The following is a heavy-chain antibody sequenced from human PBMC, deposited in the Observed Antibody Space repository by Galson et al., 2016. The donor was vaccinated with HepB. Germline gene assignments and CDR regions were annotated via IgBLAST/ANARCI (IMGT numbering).Heavy chain of an antibody. CDR2: IYSDGRP. V-gene: IGHV3-53*01. CDR1: GLIVSANY. CDR3: ARDLPVATAGGFDL. D-gene: IGHD4-23*01. J-gene: IGHJ3*01. Sequence: SLRLSCAASGLIVSANYFTWVRQAPGKGLEGVSVIYSDGRPYYSDSVRGRFTISRDNAKNTVYLQMNSLRVEDTAMYYCARDLPVATAGGFDLWGQGTMVTVSS.